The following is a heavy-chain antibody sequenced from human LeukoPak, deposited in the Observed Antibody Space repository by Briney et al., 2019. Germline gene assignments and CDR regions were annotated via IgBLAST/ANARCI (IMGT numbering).Heavy chain of an antibody. J-gene: IGHJ4*02. D-gene: IGHD3-22*01. CDR1: GYTFTSYG. CDR3: ARETTPRYDSSGYRPPLFDY. CDR2: ISAYNGNV. V-gene: IGHV1-18*01. Sequence: ASVKVSCKSSGYTFTSYGISWVRQAPGQGLVWMGWISAYNGNVNYAQKLQGRVTMTTDTSTSTAYMELRSLRSDDTAVYYCARETTPRYDSSGYRPPLFDYWGQGTLVTVSS.